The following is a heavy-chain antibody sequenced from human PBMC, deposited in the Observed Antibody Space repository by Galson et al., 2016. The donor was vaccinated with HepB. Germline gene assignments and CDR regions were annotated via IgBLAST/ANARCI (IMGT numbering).Heavy chain of an antibody. Sequence: SETLSLTCTVSGGSISSYYWSWLRQSPGKGLEGIGYIYYTGTTDYNPSLKSRVTISLDTSKNQFSLHLSSVTAADTAIYYCARQQLVSLSYGLDVWGQGTKVTVSS. CDR3: ARQQLVSLSYGLDV. V-gene: IGHV4-59*01. J-gene: IGHJ6*02. D-gene: IGHD6-13*01. CDR2: IYYTGTT. CDR1: GGSISSYY.